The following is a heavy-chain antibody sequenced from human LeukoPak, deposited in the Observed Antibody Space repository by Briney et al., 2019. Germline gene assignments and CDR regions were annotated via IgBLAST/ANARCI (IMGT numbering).Heavy chain of an antibody. V-gene: IGHV4-34*01. CDR2: INHSGST. CDR3: ARGAQYYYGSGSYYSY. D-gene: IGHD3-10*01. Sequence: SETLSLTCAVYGGSFSGYYWSWIRQPPGKGLEWIGEINHSGSTNYNPSLKSRVTISVDTSKNQFSLKLSSVTAADTAVYYCARGAQYYYGSGSYYSYWGQGTLVTVSS. J-gene: IGHJ4*02. CDR1: GGSFSGYY.